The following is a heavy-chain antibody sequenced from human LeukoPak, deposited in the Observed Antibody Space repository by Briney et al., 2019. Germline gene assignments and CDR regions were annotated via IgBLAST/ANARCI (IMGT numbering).Heavy chain of an antibody. CDR2: ISWNSGSI. V-gene: IGHV3-9*01. CDR1: GFTFDDYA. J-gene: IGHJ6*03. CDR3: ARGGGELQYYYYYYMDV. Sequence: GGSLRLSCAASGFTFDDYAMHWVRQAPGKGLEWVSGISWNSGSIGYADSVKGRFTISRDNAKNSLYLQMNSLRAEDTAVYYCARGGGELQYYYYYYMDVWGKGTTVTVSS. D-gene: IGHD1-26*01.